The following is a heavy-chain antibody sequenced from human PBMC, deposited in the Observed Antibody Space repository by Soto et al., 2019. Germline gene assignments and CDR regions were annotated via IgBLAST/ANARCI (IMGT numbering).Heavy chain of an antibody. D-gene: IGHD3-22*01. Sequence: QLQLQESGTGQVKSSETLSLTCSVSGDSISNSRFYWAWIRQHPGEGLEWIGCIYHTGNAYYNPALKSRVTISVDTSKNQFSPKLTYVTAADAALYYCARDFFDSSDYTTHWFDPWGQGTLFTVSS. CDR1: GDSISNSRFY. CDR2: IYHTGNA. CDR3: ARDFFDSSDYTTHWFDP. V-gene: IGHV4-39*01. J-gene: IGHJ5*02.